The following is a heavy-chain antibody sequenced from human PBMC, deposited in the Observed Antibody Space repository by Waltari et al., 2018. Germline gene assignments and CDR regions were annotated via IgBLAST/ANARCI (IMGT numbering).Heavy chain of an antibody. V-gene: IGHV3-9*01. Sequence: EVQLVESGGGLVQPGRSLRLSCAASGFTFDDYAMHWVRQAPGKGLEWVSGISWNSGSIGYADSVKGRFTISRDNAKNSLYLQMNSLRAEDTALYYCAKDIGVGATYFDYWGQGTLVTVSS. CDR1: GFTFDDYA. CDR3: AKDIGVGATYFDY. CDR2: ISWNSGSI. D-gene: IGHD1-26*01. J-gene: IGHJ4*02.